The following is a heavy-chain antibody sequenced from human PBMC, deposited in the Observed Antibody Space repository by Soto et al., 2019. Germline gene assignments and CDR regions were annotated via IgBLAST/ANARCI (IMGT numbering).Heavy chain of an antibody. D-gene: IGHD2-21*01. J-gene: IGHJ4*02. V-gene: IGHV3-11*06. CDR1: GFPFSDYY. CDR2: ISPKSTYR. CDR3: ARGGGGGLFEH. Sequence: GESLRLSCATSGFPFSDYYMSWIRQAPGKGLEWLSHISPKSTYRNYADSVKGRFTISRDNTKSSLFLQMNSLGVEDTAVYYCARGGGGGLFEHWGQGVLVTVSS.